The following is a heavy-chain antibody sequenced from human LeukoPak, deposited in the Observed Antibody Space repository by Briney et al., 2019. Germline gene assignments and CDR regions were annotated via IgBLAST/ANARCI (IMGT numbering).Heavy chain of an antibody. V-gene: IGHV1-18*01. CDR3: ARASFDH. CDR1: GYTFVTYG. J-gene: IGHJ4*02. CDR2: ISTYNGNT. Sequence: ASVKVSCKASGYTFVTYGINWVRQAPGQGPEWIGWISTYNGNTKYALKFQDRVTLTRDTSTTTAYMELKGLTSDDRAVYYCARASFDHWGQGTLVIVSS.